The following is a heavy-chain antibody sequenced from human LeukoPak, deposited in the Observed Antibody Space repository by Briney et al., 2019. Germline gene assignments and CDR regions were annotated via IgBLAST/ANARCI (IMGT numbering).Heavy chain of an antibody. D-gene: IGHD4-17*01. V-gene: IGHV3-21*01. Sequence: PGGSLRLSCAASGFTFSSYSMNWVRQAPGKGLEWVSSISSSSSYIYYADSVKGRFTISRDNAKNSLYLQMNSLRAEDTAVYYCARVALERATTVTTGLDYWGQGTLVTVSS. CDR2: ISSSSSYI. CDR3: ARVALERATTVTTGLDY. CDR1: GFTFSSYS. J-gene: IGHJ4*02.